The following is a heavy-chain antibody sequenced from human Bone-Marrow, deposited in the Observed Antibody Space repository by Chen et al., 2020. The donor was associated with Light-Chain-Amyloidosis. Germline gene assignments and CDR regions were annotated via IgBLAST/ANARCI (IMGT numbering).Heavy chain of an antibody. D-gene: IGHD3-3*02. CDR1: GDSISTDVYY. CDR2: IYSIGNT. Sequence: QPQLQESGPGLVKPSETLSLTCTVSGDSISTDVYYWAWVRQPPGKELEWIGSIYSIGNTYYSPSFESRVLMFVDTAKNRFSLKLRSVTAADTAVYYCARHHFREADLFDLWGQGALVTVSS. V-gene: IGHV4-39*01. CDR3: ARHHFREADLFDL. J-gene: IGHJ4*02.